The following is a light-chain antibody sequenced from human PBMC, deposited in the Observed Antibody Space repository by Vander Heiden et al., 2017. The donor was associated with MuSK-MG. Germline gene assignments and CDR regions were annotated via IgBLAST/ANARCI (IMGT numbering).Light chain of an antibody. Sequence: QSALTQPASVSGSPGQSITISCTGTSSDVGGYNYVSWYQQHPGKAPKLMIYDVSRRPSGVPDRFSGSKSGNTASLTISGLQAEEEADYYCCSFAGRSYVYGTGTKVTVL. CDR1: SSDVGGYNY. CDR3: CSFAGRSYV. V-gene: IGLV2-11*01. CDR2: DVS. J-gene: IGLJ1*01.